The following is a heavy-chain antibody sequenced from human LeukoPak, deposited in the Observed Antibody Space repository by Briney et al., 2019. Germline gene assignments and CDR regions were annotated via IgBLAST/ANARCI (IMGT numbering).Heavy chain of an antibody. D-gene: IGHD4-17*01. CDR1: GGSISSYF. J-gene: IGHJ2*01. CDR2: IYYAGNT. V-gene: IGHV4-59*08. CDR3: ARHVAVTPWYFDL. Sequence: SETLSLTCTVSGGSISSYFWSWIRQPPGKALEWIGYIYYAGNTKYSPSLKGRVTISVDTSKNQFSLRLSSVTAADTAVYYCARHVAVTPWYFDLWGRGTLVTVSS.